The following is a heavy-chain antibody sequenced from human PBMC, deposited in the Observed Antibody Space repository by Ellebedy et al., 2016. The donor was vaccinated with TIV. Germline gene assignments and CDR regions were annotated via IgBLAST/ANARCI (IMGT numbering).Heavy chain of an antibody. CDR2: ISSSSSTI. CDR3: SIQLWS. V-gene: IGHV3-48*02. Sequence: GESLKISXAASGFTFSSYSMNWVRQAPGKGLEWVSYISSSSSTIYYADSVKGRFTISRDNAKNSLYLQMNSLRDEDTAVYYCSIQLWSWGQGTLVTVSS. CDR1: GFTFSSYS. J-gene: IGHJ4*02. D-gene: IGHD5-18*01.